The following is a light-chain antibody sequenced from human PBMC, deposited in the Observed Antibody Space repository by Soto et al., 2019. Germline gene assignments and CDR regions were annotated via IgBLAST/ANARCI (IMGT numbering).Light chain of an antibody. Sequence: QSVLTQPPSVSAAPGQKVTISCSGTSSNIGNNYVSWYQQLPGTAPKLLIYETNKRPSGIPDRFSGSKSATSATLGITGLQTGEEADYYCGAWEDSLSAGVFGGGTKVTVL. V-gene: IGLV1-51*02. CDR3: GAWEDSLSAGV. CDR1: SSNIGNNY. J-gene: IGLJ3*02. CDR2: ETN.